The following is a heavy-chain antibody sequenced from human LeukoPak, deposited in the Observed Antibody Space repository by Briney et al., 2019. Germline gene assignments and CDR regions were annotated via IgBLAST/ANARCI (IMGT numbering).Heavy chain of an antibody. CDR2: IIPIFGTA. J-gene: IGHJ4*02. Sequence: ASVKVSCKASGGTFSSYAISWVRQAPGQGLEWMGGIIPIFGTANYAQKFQGRVTITADESTSTAYMELSSLRSEDTAVYYCANRAGGNYYGSGSYFDYWGQGTLVTVSS. CDR1: GGTFSSYA. V-gene: IGHV1-69*13. CDR3: ANRAGGNYYGSGSYFDY. D-gene: IGHD3-10*01.